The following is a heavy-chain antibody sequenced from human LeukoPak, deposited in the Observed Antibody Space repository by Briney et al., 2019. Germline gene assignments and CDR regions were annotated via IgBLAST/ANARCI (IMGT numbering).Heavy chain of an antibody. CDR2: INWNGGST. CDR3: AGSGPSGSYSLDY. D-gene: IGHD1-26*01. CDR1: GFTFDDYG. J-gene: IGHJ4*02. V-gene: IGHV3-20*04. Sequence: GGSLRLSCAASGFTFDDYGMSWVRQAPGKGLEWVSGINWNGGSTGYADSVKGRFTISRDNAKNSPYLQMNSLRAEDTAVYYCAGSGPSGSYSLDYWGQGTLVTVSS.